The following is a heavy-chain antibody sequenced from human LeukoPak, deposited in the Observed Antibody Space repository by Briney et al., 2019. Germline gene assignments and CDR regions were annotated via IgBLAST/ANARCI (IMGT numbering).Heavy chain of an antibody. D-gene: IGHD2-2*01. CDR1: GFTFNTYS. Sequence: GSLRLSCAASGFTFNTYSMNWVRQAPGKGLEWVSSISGSSTYIYYADSVKGRFTSSRDNARNSLYLQMDSLRAEDTAVYYCARDSLDTSLANFDYWGQGTLVTVSS. CDR3: ARDSLDTSLANFDY. V-gene: IGHV3-21*01. CDR2: ISGSSTYI. J-gene: IGHJ4*02.